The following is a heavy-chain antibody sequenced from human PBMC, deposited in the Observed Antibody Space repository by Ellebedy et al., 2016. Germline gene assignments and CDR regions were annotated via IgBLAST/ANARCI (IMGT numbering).Heavy chain of an antibody. CDR1: GFTFSSHW. CDR2: IKPDGSGQ. Sequence: GGSLRLXCAVSGFTFSSHWMSWVRQAPGKGLDWVASIKPDGSGQYYVDSVRGRFTISRDNAKNSLYLQMNSLRAEDTAVYYCARDHGRSTRYNWFNPWGQGTLVTVSS. J-gene: IGHJ5*02. CDR3: ARDHGRSTRYNWFNP. V-gene: IGHV3-7*01. D-gene: IGHD2-2*01.